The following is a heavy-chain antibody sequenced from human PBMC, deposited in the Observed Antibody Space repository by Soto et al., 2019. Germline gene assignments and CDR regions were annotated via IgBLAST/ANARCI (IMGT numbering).Heavy chain of an antibody. D-gene: IGHD3-10*01. CDR3: VRVVAGSAGGYFDY. V-gene: IGHV2-26*01. CDR1: GFALRDATVC. J-gene: IGHJ4*02. Sequence: QVPLKESGPVLVTPPETLTLTCTVSGFALRDATVCVGWIRQPPGKALEWIAHLFSKDKKSSTTQSLTDRPSISQDTYNNQVVLTMTNMDPVDTATYFCVRVVAGSAGGYFDYWGPGILVTVSA. CDR2: LFSKDKK.